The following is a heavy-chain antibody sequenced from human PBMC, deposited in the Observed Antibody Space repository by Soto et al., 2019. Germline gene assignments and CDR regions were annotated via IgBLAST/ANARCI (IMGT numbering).Heavy chain of an antibody. D-gene: IGHD3-22*01. Sequence: PSETLSLTCTVSGGSISSYYWSWIRQPPGKGLEWIGYIYYSGSTNYNPSLKSRVTISVDTSKNQFSLKLSSVTAADTAGYYCAREGWLSPDFNWFEPWGQGTLVTVSS. CDR1: GGSISSYY. CDR2: IYYSGST. V-gene: IGHV4-59*01. J-gene: IGHJ5*02. CDR3: AREGWLSPDFNWFEP.